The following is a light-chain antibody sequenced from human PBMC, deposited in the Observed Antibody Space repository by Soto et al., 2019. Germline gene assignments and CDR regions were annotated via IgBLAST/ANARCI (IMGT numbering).Light chain of an antibody. Sequence: QSVLTQPPPVSAAPGQKVTISCSGSSSNIGNNYVSWYQQFPGTAPKLLIYDNNKRPSGIPDRFSGSKSGTSATLGITGLQTGDEADYYCGTWDSSLSAVLFGGGTKLTVL. CDR1: SSNIGNNY. CDR2: DNN. V-gene: IGLV1-51*01. J-gene: IGLJ2*01. CDR3: GTWDSSLSAVL.